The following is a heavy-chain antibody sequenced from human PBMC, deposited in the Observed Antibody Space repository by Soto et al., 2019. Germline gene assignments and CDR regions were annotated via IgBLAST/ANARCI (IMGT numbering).Heavy chain of an antibody. Sequence: PGGSLRLSCAASGFTFSSYGMHWVRQAPGKGLEWVAVISYDGSNKYYADSVKGRFTISRDNSKNTLYLQMNSLRAEDTAVYYCAKDRGEVGVVVDPRGSGMDVWGQGTTVTVSS. V-gene: IGHV3-30*18. CDR1: GFTFSSYG. CDR3: AKDRGEVGVVVDPRGSGMDV. J-gene: IGHJ6*02. D-gene: IGHD2-15*01. CDR2: ISYDGSNK.